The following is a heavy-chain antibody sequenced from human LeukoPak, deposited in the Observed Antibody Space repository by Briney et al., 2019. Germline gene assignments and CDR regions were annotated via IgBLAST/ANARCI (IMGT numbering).Heavy chain of an antibody. CDR1: GFTFSSYA. Sequence: GGSLRLSCAASGFTFSSYAMHWVRQAPGKGLEWVAVISYDGSNKYYADSVKGRFTISRDNSKNTLYLKMNSLRAEDTAVYYCARDPGPLWSYDSSGYLDYGGQGPLVTVSS. V-gene: IGHV3-30-3*01. CDR2: ISYDGSNK. J-gene: IGHJ4*02. D-gene: IGHD3-22*01. CDR3: ARDPGPLWSYDSSGYLDY.